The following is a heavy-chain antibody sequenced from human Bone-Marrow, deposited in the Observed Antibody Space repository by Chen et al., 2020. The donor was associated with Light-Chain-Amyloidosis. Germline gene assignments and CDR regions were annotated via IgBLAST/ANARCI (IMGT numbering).Heavy chain of an antibody. CDR1: GGSFSAYY. CDR2: VTPTGST. D-gene: IGHD2-15*01. Sequence: QVQLQQWGAGLLKPSETLSLTCAVYGGSFSAYYWSWVRQPPGKGLEWIGEVTPTGSTSYNPSVESRVTMSLDISKNQFSLKLTSVTAADTAVYYCARNGHYSIDSWGQGTLVTVSS. CDR3: ARNGHYSIDS. V-gene: IGHV4-34*01. J-gene: IGHJ4*02.